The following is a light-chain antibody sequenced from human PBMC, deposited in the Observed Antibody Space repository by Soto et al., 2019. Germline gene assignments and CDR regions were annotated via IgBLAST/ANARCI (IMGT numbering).Light chain of an antibody. J-gene: IGLJ3*02. CDR3: QTWGTGIWV. CDR2: LNSDGSH. V-gene: IGLV4-69*01. CDR1: SGHSSYA. Sequence: QLVLTQSPSASASLGASVKLTCTLSSGHSSYAIAWHQQQPEKGPRYLMKLNSDGSHSKGDVIPDRFSGSSSGAERYLTISSLQSEDEADDYCQTWGTGIWVFGGGTKLTVL.